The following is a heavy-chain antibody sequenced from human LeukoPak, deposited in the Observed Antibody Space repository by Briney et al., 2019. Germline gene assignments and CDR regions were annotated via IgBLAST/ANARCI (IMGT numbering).Heavy chain of an antibody. V-gene: IGHV3-33*06. Sequence: GGSLRLSCAASGFTFSSYGMHWVRQAPGKGLEWVAVIWYDGSNKYFADSVKGRFTISRDNSKNTLYLQMNSLRAEDTAMYYCAKPGYSGYQVQYYFDYWGQGTLVTVSS. CDR2: IWYDGSNK. CDR3: AKPGYSGYQVQYYFDY. D-gene: IGHD5-12*01. J-gene: IGHJ4*02. CDR1: GFTFSSYG.